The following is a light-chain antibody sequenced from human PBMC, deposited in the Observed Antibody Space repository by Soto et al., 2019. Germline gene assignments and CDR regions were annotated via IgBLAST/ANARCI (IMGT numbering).Light chain of an antibody. J-gene: IGLJ1*01. Sequence: QSALTQPASVSGSPGQSIAISCTGTSGDVGGYDYVSWYQQHPDKAPKLMIYEVTKRPSWVSNRFSGSKSGHTASLTISGLQPEDEADYYCSSHPSGSTRVFGSGTKLTVL. CDR1: SGDVGGYDY. CDR2: EVT. CDR3: SSHPSGSTRV. V-gene: IGLV2-14*01.